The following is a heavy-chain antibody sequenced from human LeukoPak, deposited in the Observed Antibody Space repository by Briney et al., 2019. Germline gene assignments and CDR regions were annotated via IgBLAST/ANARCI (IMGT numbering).Heavy chain of an antibody. Sequence: ASVKVSCKASGYICADYAIHWVRQAPGQSLEWMGWINCGNGDTIFSQKFQDRLTITRNTSATTAYMELNSLRSEDTAVYYCASLWFGELAPFDPWGQGTLVTVSS. D-gene: IGHD3-10*01. CDR2: INCGNGDT. CDR3: ASLWFGELAPFDP. J-gene: IGHJ5*02. V-gene: IGHV1-3*01. CDR1: GYICADYA.